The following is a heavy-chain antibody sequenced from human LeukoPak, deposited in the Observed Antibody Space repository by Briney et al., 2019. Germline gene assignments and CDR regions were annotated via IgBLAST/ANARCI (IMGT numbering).Heavy chain of an antibody. Sequence: GGSLRLSCAASGFTFSSYSMNWVRQAPGKGLEWVANIKQDGSEKCYVDSVKGRFTISRDNAKNSLYLQMNSLRAEDTAVYYCARSGSKNSSSWYDAFDIWGQGTMVTVSS. CDR2: IKQDGSEK. J-gene: IGHJ3*02. D-gene: IGHD6-13*01. V-gene: IGHV3-7*01. CDR3: ARSGSKNSSSWYDAFDI. CDR1: GFTFSSYS.